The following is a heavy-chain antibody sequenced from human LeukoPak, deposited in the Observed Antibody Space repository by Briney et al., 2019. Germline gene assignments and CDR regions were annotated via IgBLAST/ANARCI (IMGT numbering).Heavy chain of an antibody. CDR2: IWYDGSNK. CDR3: ARGMIVVAGYYYGMDV. V-gene: IGHV3-33*03. CDR1: GFTFSSYG. J-gene: IGHJ6*02. D-gene: IGHD3-22*01. Sequence: GGSLRLSCAASGFTFSSYGMHWVRQAPGKGLEWVAVIWYDGSNKYYADSVKGRFTISRDNAKNSLYLQMNSLRAEDTALYYCARGMIVVAGYYYGMDVWGQGTTVTVSS.